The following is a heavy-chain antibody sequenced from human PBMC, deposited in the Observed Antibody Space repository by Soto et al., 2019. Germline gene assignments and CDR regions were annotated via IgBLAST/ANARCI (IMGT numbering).Heavy chain of an antibody. V-gene: IGHV4-59*08. CDR1: GGSISSYY. CDR2: IYYSGST. J-gene: IGHJ1*01. CDR3: ARHWAAYSDSSGYLYFQH. D-gene: IGHD3-22*01. Sequence: PSETLSLTCTVSGGSISSYYWSWIRQPPGKGLEWIGYIYYSGSTNYNPSLKSRVTISVDTSKNQFSLELSSVTAADPAVYYCARHWAAYSDSSGYLYFQHWGQGTLVTVSS.